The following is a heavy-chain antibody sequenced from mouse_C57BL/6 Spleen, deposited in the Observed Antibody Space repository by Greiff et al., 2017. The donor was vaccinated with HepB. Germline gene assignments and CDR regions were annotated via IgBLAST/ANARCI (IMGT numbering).Heavy chain of an antibody. V-gene: IGHV1-64*01. Sequence: QVQLKQPGAELVKPGASVKLSCKASGYTFTSYWMHWVKQRPGQGLEWIGMIHPNSGSTNYNEKFKSKATLTVDKSSSTAYMQLSSLASEDSAVYYWARKGVGDGIAYWGQGTLVTVSA. CDR1: GYTFTSYW. CDR2: IHPNSGST. J-gene: IGHJ3*01. CDR3: ARKGVGDGIAY. D-gene: IGHD1-2*01.